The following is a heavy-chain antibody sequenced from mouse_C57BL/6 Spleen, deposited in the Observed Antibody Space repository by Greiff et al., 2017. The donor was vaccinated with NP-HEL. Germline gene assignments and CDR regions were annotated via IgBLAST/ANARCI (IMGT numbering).Heavy chain of an antibody. D-gene: IGHD3-2*02. CDR1: GYTFTSYW. J-gene: IGHJ3*01. CDR2: INPSNGGT. V-gene: IGHV1-53*01. CDR3: ARRETAQATWFAY. Sequence: VKLQQPGTELVKPGASVKLSCKASGYTFTSYWMHWVKQRPGQGLEWIGNINPSNGGTNYNEKFKSKATLTVDKSSSTAYMQLSSLTSEDSAVYYCARRETAQATWFAYWGQGTLVTVSA.